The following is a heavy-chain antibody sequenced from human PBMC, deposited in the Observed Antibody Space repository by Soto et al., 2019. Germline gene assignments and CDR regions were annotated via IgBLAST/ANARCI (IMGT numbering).Heavy chain of an antibody. CDR2: INPNSGDT. V-gene: IGHV1-2*02. D-gene: IGHD2-15*01. CDR1: VFSVDTTYC. Sequence: ASVQVSCKASVFSVDTTYCIHWVRRAPGQGLEWMGSINPNSGDTNYAQNFQGRVTMTRDTSISTAYMEVSSLTSDDTAVYYCGSPRSGPSPDVGHWGPGTVVTVSS. J-gene: IGHJ4*01. CDR3: GSPRSGPSPDVGH.